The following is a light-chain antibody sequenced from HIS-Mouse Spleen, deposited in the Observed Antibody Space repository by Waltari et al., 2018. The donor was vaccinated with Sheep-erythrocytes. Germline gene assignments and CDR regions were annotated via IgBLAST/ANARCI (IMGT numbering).Light chain of an antibody. CDR3: CSYAGSYNHV. Sequence: QSALTPPRSVSGSPGPSVTISCTGPSSDVGGYNYVSWYQQHPGKAPKLMIYDVSKRPSGVPDRFSGSKSGNTASLTISGLQAEDEADYYCCSYAGSYNHVFATGTKVTVL. CDR1: SSDVGGYNY. J-gene: IGLJ1*01. V-gene: IGLV2-11*01. CDR2: DVS.